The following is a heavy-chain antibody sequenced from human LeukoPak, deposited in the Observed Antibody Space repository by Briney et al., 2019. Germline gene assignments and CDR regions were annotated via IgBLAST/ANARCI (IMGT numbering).Heavy chain of an antibody. CDR3: ARFRSSSWYQGFDY. Sequence: RPWETLSLTCTLSGRSISTHYWSWTRHPGGEGLECIGYIYTSGSTNYNPPFKSRVTMSVETSKNQFSLNLTSVTAADTAMYYCARFRSSSWYQGFDYWGQGTLVTVSS. CDR2: IYTSGST. D-gene: IGHD6-13*01. CDR1: GRSISTHY. J-gene: IGHJ4*02. V-gene: IGHV4-4*07.